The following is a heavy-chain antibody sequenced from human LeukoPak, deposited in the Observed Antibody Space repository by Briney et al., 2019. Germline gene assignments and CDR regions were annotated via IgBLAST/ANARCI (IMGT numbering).Heavy chain of an antibody. V-gene: IGHV1-69*04. CDR1: GGTFSSCA. Sequence: GASVKVSCKASGGTFSSCAISWVRQAPGQGLEWMGRIIPILGIANYAQKFQGRVTITADKFTSTAYMELSSLRSEDTAVYYCARDLDYYDSSGYYRYYFDYWGQGTLVTVSS. D-gene: IGHD3-22*01. CDR2: IIPILGIA. CDR3: ARDLDYYDSSGYYRYYFDY. J-gene: IGHJ4*02.